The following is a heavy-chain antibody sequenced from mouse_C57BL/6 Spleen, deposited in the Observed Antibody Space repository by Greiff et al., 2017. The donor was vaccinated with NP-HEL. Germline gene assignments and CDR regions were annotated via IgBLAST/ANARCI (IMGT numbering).Heavy chain of an antibody. V-gene: IGHV3-6*01. D-gene: IGHD2-1*01. J-gene: IGHJ3*01. CDR3: ARDGYYGAY. CDR2: ISYDGSN. CDR1: GYSITSGYY. Sequence: EVQVVESGPGLVKPSQSLSLTCSVTGYSITSGYYWNWIRQFPGNKLEWMGYISYDGSNNYNPSLKNRISITRDTSKNQFFLKLNSVTTEDTATYYCARDGYYGAYWGQGTLVTVSA.